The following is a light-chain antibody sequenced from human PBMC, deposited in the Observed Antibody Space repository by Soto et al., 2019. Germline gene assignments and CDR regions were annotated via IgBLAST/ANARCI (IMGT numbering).Light chain of an antibody. V-gene: IGLV1-44*01. CDR3: AAWDDSLNGLVV. CDR1: SSNIGSNT. CDR2: SNN. J-gene: IGLJ2*01. Sequence: QTVVTQPPSASGTPGQRVTISCSGSSSNIGSNTVNWYQQLPGTAPKLLIYSNNQRPSGVPDRFSGSKSGTSASLAISGLQSEDDADYYCAAWDDSLNGLVVFGGGTKLTVL.